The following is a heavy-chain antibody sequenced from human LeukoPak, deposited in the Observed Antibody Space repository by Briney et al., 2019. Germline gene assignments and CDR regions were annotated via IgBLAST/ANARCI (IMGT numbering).Heavy chain of an antibody. V-gene: IGHV3-74*01. CDR3: ARGLGGYTSSQAY. D-gene: IGHD6-13*01. Sequence: GGSLRLSCAASGFTFSSYWMHWVRQAPGKGLVWVSRINTDGSCTNYADSVKGRFTISRDNAKSTLYLQMNSLRAEDTAVYYCARGLGGYTSSQAYWGQGTLVTVSS. CDR1: GFTFSSYW. J-gene: IGHJ4*02. CDR2: INTDGSCT.